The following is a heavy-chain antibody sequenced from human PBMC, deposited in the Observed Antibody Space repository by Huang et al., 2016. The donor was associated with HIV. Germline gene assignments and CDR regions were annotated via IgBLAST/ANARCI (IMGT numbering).Heavy chain of an antibody. V-gene: IGHV1-2*02. J-gene: IGHJ1*01. D-gene: IGHD1-26*01. CDR1: GYTFIDYY. CDR3: ARGGSFHDEYFQH. Sequence: QVQLVQSGAEVKKPGASVRVSCKTSGYTFIDYYMQWVRQTPGQGLEWMGWINPNSGDTDYAQSFQDRVTMTRDTSINTTYMELNRLTSDDTAVYYCARGGSFHDEYFQHWGQGTLVTVSS. CDR2: INPNSGDT.